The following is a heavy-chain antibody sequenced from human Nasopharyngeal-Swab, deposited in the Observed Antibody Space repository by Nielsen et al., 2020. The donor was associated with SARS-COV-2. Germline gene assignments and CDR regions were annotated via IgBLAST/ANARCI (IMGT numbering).Heavy chain of an antibody. D-gene: IGHD3-10*01. CDR1: GGSFSGYY. Sequence: SETLSLTFAVYGGSFSGYYWSWIRQPPGKGLEWSGEINHSGSTNYNPSLKSRVTISVDTSKNQFSLKLSSVTAADTAVYYCARGVRLTRITMVRGPIESVYGMDVWGQGTTVTVSS. CDR3: ARGVRLTRITMVRGPIESVYGMDV. J-gene: IGHJ6*02. V-gene: IGHV4-34*01. CDR2: INHSGST.